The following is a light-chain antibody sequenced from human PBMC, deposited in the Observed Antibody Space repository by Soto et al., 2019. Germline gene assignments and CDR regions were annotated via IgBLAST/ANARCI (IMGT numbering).Light chain of an antibody. Sequence: QSALTQPASVSGSPGQSITISCTGTSSDVGSYKFVSWYQQHPVKAPKLMIYEGSKRPSGISNRFTGSKSVNTASLTIYGLQAEDEADYYCCSYAGSSTLVFGGGTKLTVL. V-gene: IGLV2-23*01. CDR2: EGS. CDR3: CSYAGSSTLV. J-gene: IGLJ2*01. CDR1: SSDVGSYKF.